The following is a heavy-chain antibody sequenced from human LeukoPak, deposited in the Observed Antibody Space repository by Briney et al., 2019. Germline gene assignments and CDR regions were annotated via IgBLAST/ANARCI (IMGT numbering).Heavy chain of an antibody. V-gene: IGHV5-51*01. J-gene: IGHJ2*01. Sequence: HGESLKISCKGSGYSFTSYWIGWVRQMPGKGLEWMGIIYPGDSDTRYSPSFQGQVTISADKSISTAYLQWSSLKASDTAMYYCARASRGDILTGYYRYFDLWGRGTLVTVSS. CDR2: IYPGDSDT. CDR3: ARASRGDILTGYYRYFDL. CDR1: GYSFTSYW. D-gene: IGHD3-9*01.